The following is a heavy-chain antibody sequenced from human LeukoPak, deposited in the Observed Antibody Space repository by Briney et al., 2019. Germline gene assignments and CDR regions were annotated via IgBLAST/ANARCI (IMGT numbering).Heavy chain of an antibody. Sequence: ASVKVSCKASGYTFTSYGINWVRQALGQGLEWMGWISAYNGNTNYAQNLQGRVTMTTDTSTSTAYMELRSLRSDDTAVYYCARVHRYNPYYFDYWGQGTLVTVSS. CDR1: GYTFTSYG. CDR3: ARVHRYNPYYFDY. D-gene: IGHD5-24*01. J-gene: IGHJ4*02. V-gene: IGHV1-18*01. CDR2: ISAYNGNT.